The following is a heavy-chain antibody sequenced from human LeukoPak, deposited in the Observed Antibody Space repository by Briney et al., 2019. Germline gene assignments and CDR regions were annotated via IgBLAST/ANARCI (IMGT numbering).Heavy chain of an antibody. Sequence: SETLSLTCAVSGVAFSNYYWSWVRQSPRQGLEWIGEINHSGYTNYSPSLNSRVTMSIDTSNTQFSLKLTSVTAADAGVYYCTRAVAGHPDWGQGTLVTVSS. CDR2: INHSGYT. CDR3: TRAVAGHPD. D-gene: IGHD1-1*01. CDR1: GVAFSNYY. J-gene: IGHJ4*02. V-gene: IGHV4-34*01.